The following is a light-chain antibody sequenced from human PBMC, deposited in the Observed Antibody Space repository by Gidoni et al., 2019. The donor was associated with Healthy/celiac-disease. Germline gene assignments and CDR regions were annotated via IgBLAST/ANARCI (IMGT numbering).Light chain of an antibody. J-gene: IGLJ2*01. Sequence: SALTQPASVSGSPGQSITISCTGTSSDVGGYNYVSWYQQHPGKAPKLMIYEVSNRPSGVSNRCSGSKSGNTASLTISGLQAEDESDYYCSSYTSSSTLVVFGGGTQLTVL. V-gene: IGLV2-14*01. CDR2: EVS. CDR3: SSYTSSSTLVV. CDR1: SSDVGGYNY.